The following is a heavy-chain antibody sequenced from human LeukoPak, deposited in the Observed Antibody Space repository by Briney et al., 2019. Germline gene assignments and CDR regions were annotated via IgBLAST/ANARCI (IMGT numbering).Heavy chain of an antibody. V-gene: IGHV4-59*08. J-gene: IGHJ5*02. CDR2: IYYSGST. CDR3: ARLRKRGWFDP. D-gene: IGHD5-24*01. CDR1: GGSISSYY. Sequence: PSETLSLTCTVSGGSISSYYWSWIRQPPGKGLEWIGYIYYSGSTNYNPSLKSRVTISVDTSKNQFSLKLSSVTAADTAVYYCARLRKRGWFDPWGQRTLVTVSS.